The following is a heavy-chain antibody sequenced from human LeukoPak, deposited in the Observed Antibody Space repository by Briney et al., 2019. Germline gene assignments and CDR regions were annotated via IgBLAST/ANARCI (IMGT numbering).Heavy chain of an antibody. CDR3: VPLNWNPPGDFDR. Sequence: GGSLRLSCAASGFTVSSNYMTWVRQAPGKGLEWVSVIYSGGSTYYADSVKGRFTISRDNSKNTVHLQMNSLRVEDTAVYYCVPLNWNPPGDFDRWGQGTLVTVSS. J-gene: IGHJ4*02. CDR1: GFTVSSNY. V-gene: IGHV3-66*01. CDR2: IYSGGST. D-gene: IGHD1-20*01.